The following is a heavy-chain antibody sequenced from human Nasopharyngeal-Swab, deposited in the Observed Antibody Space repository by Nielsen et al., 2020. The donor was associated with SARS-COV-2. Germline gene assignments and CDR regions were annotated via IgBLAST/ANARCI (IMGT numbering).Heavy chain of an antibody. V-gene: IGHV5-51*01. CDR3: ARRAARDGYNYEVDP. J-gene: IGHJ5*02. Sequence: GESLKISCTGFGYSFANYWIGWVRQMPGKGLEWMGSIYPGNSDTRYSPAFHGRVTISADKSINTAYLQWTSLRASDTAVYYCARRAARDGYNYEVDPWGQGTLVTGSS. CDR2: IYPGNSDT. CDR1: GYSFANYW. D-gene: IGHD5-24*01.